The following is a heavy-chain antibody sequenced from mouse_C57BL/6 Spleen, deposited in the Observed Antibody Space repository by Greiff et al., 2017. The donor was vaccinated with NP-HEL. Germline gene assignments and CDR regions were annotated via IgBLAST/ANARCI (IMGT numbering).Heavy chain of an antibody. V-gene: IGHV1-39*01. Sequence: EVKLMESGPELVKPGASVKISCKASGYSFTDYNMNWVKQSNGKSLERIGVINPNYGTTSYNQKFKGKATLTVDQSSSTAYMQLNSLTSEDSAVYYCARRGTGDAMDYWGQGTSVTVSS. D-gene: IGHD4-1*01. CDR2: INPNYGTT. CDR3: ARRGTGDAMDY. CDR1: GYSFTDYN. J-gene: IGHJ4*01.